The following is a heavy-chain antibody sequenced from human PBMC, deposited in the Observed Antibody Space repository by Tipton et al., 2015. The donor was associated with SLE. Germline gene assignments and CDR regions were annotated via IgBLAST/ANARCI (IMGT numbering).Heavy chain of an antibody. D-gene: IGHD7-27*01. CDR1: GYSISSGYY. J-gene: IGHJ2*01. Sequence: TLSLTCTVSGYSISSGYYWSWIRQPPGKGLEWIGYIYYSGSTNYNPSLKSRVTISVDTSKNQFSLKLSSVTAADTAVYYCARGDWGLGYFDLWGRGTLVTVSS. CDR2: IYYSGST. CDR3: ARGDWGLGYFDL. V-gene: IGHV4-61*01.